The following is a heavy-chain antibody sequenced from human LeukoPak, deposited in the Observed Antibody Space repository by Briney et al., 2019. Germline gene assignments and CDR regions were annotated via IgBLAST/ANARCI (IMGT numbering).Heavy chain of an antibody. CDR1: GGTFSSYA. J-gene: IGHJ4*02. D-gene: IGHD2-15*01. CDR3: ARNFCSGRSCYAHDY. V-gene: IGHV1-69*04. Sequence: ASVKVSCKASGGTFSSYAISWVRQAPGQGLEWMGRIIPIFGIANYAQKFQGRVTITADKSTSTAYMELSSLRSEDTAVYYCARNFCSGRSCYAHDYWGQGTLVTVSS. CDR2: IIPIFGIA.